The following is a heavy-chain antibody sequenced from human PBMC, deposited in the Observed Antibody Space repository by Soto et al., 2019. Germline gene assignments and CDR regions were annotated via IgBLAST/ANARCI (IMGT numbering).Heavy chain of an antibody. V-gene: IGHV3-48*03. CDR3: ARESGGTGLDV. CDR1: GFTFSAFE. J-gene: IGHJ6*02. D-gene: IGHD1-1*01. CDR2: IYNSGSTM. Sequence: GGSLRLSCAASGFTFSAFEMNWVRQAPGKGLEWLSYIYNSGSTMTYADSVKGRFAISRDNAKNSLYLQMYSLRAEDTAVYYCARESGGTGLDVWGQGTTVTVSS.